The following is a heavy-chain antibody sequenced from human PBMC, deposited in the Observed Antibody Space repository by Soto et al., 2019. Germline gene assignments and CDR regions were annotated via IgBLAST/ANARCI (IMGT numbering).Heavy chain of an antibody. CDR2: IKDSGSI. Sequence: PSETLSLTCGVYGGPFSGHHWSWIRQSPGKGLDWIGEIKDSGSINYTPSLKSRVTISLDTSKNQFSLKLSSVTAADTAVYYCARGRWEQFFNFDYWGQGTLVTVSS. CDR3: ARGRWEQFFNFDY. D-gene: IGHD3-3*01. J-gene: IGHJ4*02. V-gene: IGHV4-34*01. CDR1: GGPFSGHH.